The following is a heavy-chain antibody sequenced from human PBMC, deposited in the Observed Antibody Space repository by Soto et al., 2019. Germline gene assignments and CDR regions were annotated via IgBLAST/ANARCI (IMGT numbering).Heavy chain of an antibody. CDR2: IIPIFGTA. V-gene: IGHV1-69*01. CDR3: ARDLIEMATTSVGH. J-gene: IGHJ4*02. Sequence: QVQLVQSGAEVKKPGSSVKVSCKASGGTFSSYAISWVRQAPGQGLEWMGGIIPIFGTANYAQKCQGRVTIAAAESTSTAYMELSRLRSEDTAGNDCARDLIEMATTSVGHGGQGTLGT. D-gene: IGHD1-1*01. CDR1: GGTFSSYA.